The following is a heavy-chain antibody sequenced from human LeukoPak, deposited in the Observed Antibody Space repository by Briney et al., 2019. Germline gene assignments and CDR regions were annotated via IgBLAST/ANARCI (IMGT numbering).Heavy chain of an antibody. CDR3: ASLSSSWYPGSFYGMDV. Sequence: GGSLRLSCAASGFTFSSYAMSWVRQAPGKGLEWVSAISGSGGSTYYADSVKGRFTISRDNSKNTLYLQMNSLRAEDTAVYYCASLSSSWYPGSFYGMDVWGQGTTVTVSS. J-gene: IGHJ6*02. D-gene: IGHD6-13*01. V-gene: IGHV3-23*01. CDR2: ISGSGGST. CDR1: GFTFSSYA.